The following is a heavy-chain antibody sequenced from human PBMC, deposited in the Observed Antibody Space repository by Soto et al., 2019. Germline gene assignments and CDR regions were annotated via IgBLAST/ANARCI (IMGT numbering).Heavy chain of an antibody. CDR3: ARSIVVVTALDY. V-gene: IGHV1-3*01. J-gene: IGHJ4*02. Sequence: ASVKVSCKASGYTLTNYAMHWVRQAPGQRLEWMGWINAGNGNTKYSKKFQGRVTITRDTSASTAYMELSSLRSEDTAVYYCARSIVVVTALDYWGQGTLVTVSS. CDR2: INAGNGNT. CDR1: GYTLTNYA. D-gene: IGHD2-21*02.